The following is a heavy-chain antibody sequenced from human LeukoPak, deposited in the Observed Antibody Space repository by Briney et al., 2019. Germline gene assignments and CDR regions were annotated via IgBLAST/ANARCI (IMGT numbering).Heavy chain of an antibody. Sequence: ASVKVSCKASGYTFTSYDINWVRQATGQGLEWMGWMNPNSGNTGYAQKFQGRVTMTRNTSISTAYMELSSLRSEDTAVYYCARTGSGSGWYRGVYYFDYWGQGTLVTVSS. CDR1: GYTFTSYD. J-gene: IGHJ4*02. V-gene: IGHV1-8*01. D-gene: IGHD6-19*01. CDR3: ARTGSGSGWYRGVYYFDY. CDR2: MNPNSGNT.